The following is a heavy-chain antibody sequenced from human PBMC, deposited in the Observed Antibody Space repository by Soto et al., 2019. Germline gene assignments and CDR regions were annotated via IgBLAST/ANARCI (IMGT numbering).Heavy chain of an antibody. CDR3: ARDIPDIVATDGFDY. D-gene: IGHD5-12*01. J-gene: IGHJ4*02. V-gene: IGHV1-18*01. CDR2: ISAYNGNT. Sequence: GASVKVSCKASGYTFTSYGISWVRQAPGQGLEWMGWISAYNGNTNYAQKLQGRVTMTTDTSTSTAYMELRSLRSDDTAVYYCARDIPDIVATDGFDYWGQGTLVTVSS. CDR1: GYTFTSYG.